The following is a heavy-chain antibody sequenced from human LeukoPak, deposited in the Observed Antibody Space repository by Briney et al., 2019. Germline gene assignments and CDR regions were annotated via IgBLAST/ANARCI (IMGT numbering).Heavy chain of an antibody. CDR1: GFTFSSYA. D-gene: IGHD3-9*01. CDR2: ISGSGGST. V-gene: IGHV3-23*01. J-gene: IGHJ4*02. CDR3: AKGSGYDTDFDY. Sequence: GGSLRLSCAASGFTFSSYAMSWVRQAPGKGLEGGSAISGSGGSTYYADSVKGRFTISRDNSKNTLYLQMNSLRAEDTAVYYCAKGSGYDTDFDYWGQGTLVTVSS.